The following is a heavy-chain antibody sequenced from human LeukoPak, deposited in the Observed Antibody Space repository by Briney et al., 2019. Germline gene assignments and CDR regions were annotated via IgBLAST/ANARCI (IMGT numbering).Heavy chain of an antibody. CDR3: ARVGPLDAFDI. V-gene: IGHV3-48*01. CDR1: GFIFSDYS. J-gene: IGHJ3*02. D-gene: IGHD3-16*01. CDR2: ISSRSNTV. Sequence: GGSLRLSCAASGFIFSDYSMNWVRQAPGKGLEWVSFISSRSNTVYYADSVKGRFTISRDYANNSLFLQMNGLTAEDTAVYYCARVGPLDAFDIWGQGTMVTVSS.